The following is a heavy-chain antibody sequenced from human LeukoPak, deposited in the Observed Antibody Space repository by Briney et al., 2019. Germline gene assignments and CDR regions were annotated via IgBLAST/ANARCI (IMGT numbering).Heavy chain of an antibody. V-gene: IGHV4-34*01. Sequence: SETLSLTCAVYGGSFSGYYWSWIRQPPGKGLEWIGEINHSGSTNYNPSLKSRVTISVDTSKNQFSLKLSSVTAADTAVYYCARLLSSNWGQGTLVTVSS. CDR1: GGSFSGYY. CDR3: ARLLSSN. J-gene: IGHJ4*02. D-gene: IGHD6-13*01. CDR2: INHSGST.